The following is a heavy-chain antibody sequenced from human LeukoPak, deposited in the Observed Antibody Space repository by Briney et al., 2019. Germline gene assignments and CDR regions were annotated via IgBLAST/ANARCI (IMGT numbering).Heavy chain of an antibody. CDR1: GYTFTSYA. V-gene: IGHV7-4-1*02. J-gene: IGHJ4*02. CDR2: INTNTGNP. CDR3: AREVGGSYYEGLVFDY. D-gene: IGHD1-26*01. Sequence: AASVKVSCKAYGYTFTSYAMNWVRQAPGQGLEWMGWINTNTGNPTYAQGFTGRFVFSLDTSVSTAYLQISSLKAEDTAVYYCAREVGGSYYEGLVFDYWGQGTLVTVSS.